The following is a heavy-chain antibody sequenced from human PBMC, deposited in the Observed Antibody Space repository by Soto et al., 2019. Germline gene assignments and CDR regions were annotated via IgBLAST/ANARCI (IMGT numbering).Heavy chain of an antibody. CDR3: TKWSGFGDA. CDR1: GFDFSSNS. J-gene: IGHJ5*02. D-gene: IGHD3-10*01. V-gene: IGHV3-23*01. CDR2: ISATGDKT. Sequence: RLSCAASGFDFSSNSMTWVRQAPGKGLEWVSGISATGDKTFYLDSVRGRFTVSRDIYKNILYLHMSSLRAEDTAVYYCTKWSGFGDAWGQGTLVTVSS.